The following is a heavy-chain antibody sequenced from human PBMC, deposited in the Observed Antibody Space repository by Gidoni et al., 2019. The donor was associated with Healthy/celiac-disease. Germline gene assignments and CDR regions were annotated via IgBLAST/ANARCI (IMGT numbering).Heavy chain of an antibody. CDR1: GGSIRSGGYY. D-gene: IGHD3-10*01. V-gene: IGHV4-31*03. Sequence: QVQLQESGPGLVKPSQTLSLTCTVSGGSIRSGGYYWSWIRQHPGKGLEWIGYIYYSGSTYYNPSLKSRVTISVDTSKNQFSLKLSSVTAADTAVYYCARAHGSGSYGPFDYWGQGTLVTVSS. CDR2: IYYSGST. CDR3: ARAHGSGSYGPFDY. J-gene: IGHJ4*02.